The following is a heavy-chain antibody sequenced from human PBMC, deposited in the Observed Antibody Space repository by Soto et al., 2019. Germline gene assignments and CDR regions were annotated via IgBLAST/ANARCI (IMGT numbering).Heavy chain of an antibody. CDR2: MNPNSGNT. Sequence: ASVKVSCKASGYTFTSYDINWVRQATGQGLEWMGWMNPNSGNTGYAQKFQGRVTMTRNTSISTAYMELSSLRSEDTAVYYCARRDYDYIWGSYRKDYYYYMDVWGKGTTVTVSS. CDR1: GYTFTSYD. CDR3: ARRDYDYIWGSYRKDYYYYMDV. D-gene: IGHD3-16*02. J-gene: IGHJ6*03. V-gene: IGHV1-8*01.